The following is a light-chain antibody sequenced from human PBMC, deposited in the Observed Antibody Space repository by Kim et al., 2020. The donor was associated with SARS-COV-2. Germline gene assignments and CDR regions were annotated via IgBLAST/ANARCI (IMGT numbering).Light chain of an antibody. CDR1: KLGYKY. J-gene: IGLJ3*02. Sequence: VSPGQTASITCSGDKLGYKYACWYQQKPGQSPVLVIYQDSKRPSGIPERFSGSNSGNTATLTISGTQAMDEADYYCQAWDSSTNWVFGGGTKLTVL. CDR3: QAWDSSTNWV. V-gene: IGLV3-1*01. CDR2: QDS.